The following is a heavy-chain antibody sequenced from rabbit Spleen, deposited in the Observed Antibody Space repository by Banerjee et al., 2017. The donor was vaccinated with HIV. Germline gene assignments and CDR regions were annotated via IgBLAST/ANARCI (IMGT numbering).Heavy chain of an antibody. CDR2: IDSGSSSFT. V-gene: IGHV1S40*01. J-gene: IGHJ6*01. CDR3: ARDTSSSFSSYGMDL. D-gene: IGHD1-1*01. Sequence: QSLEESGGGLVKPGGTLTLTCKASGFDFSSSYYMCWVRQAPGKGLEWIACIDSGSSSFTYFASWAKGRFTISKASSTTVTLQMTSLTAADTATYFCARDTSSSFSSYGMDLWGPGTLVTVS. CDR1: GFDFSSSYY.